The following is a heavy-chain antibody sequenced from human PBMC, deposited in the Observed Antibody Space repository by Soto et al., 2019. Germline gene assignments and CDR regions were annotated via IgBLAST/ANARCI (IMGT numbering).Heavy chain of an antibody. Sequence: SETLSLTCTVSGASISSSSFYWGWIRQAPGKGLESIANIYYDGSTYYNPSLKSRVTISVDTSKNQFSLKLSSVTAADTAVYYCARPGGNSGYYYYYGMDVWGQGTTVTVSS. V-gene: IGHV4-39*01. D-gene: IGHD2-21*02. CDR1: GASISSSSFY. CDR3: ARPGGNSGYYYYYGMDV. CDR2: IYYDGST. J-gene: IGHJ6*02.